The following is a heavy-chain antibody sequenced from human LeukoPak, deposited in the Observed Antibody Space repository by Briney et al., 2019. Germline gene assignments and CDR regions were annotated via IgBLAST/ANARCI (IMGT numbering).Heavy chain of an antibody. Sequence: GGSLRLSCAASGFTFSSYAMSWVRQAPGKGLEWVSAFSGSGGSTYYADSVKGRFTISRDNSKNTLYLQMNSLRAEDTAVYYCARVHPPTYYYDSSGYYQAGNYFDYWGQGTLVTVSS. CDR3: ARVHPPTYYYDSSGYYQAGNYFDY. CDR2: FSGSGGST. J-gene: IGHJ4*02. CDR1: GFTFSSYA. V-gene: IGHV3-23*01. D-gene: IGHD3-22*01.